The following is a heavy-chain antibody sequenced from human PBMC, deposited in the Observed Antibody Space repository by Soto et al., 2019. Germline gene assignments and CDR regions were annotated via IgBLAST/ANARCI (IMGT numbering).Heavy chain of an antibody. V-gene: IGHV1-46*01. J-gene: IGHJ4*02. CDR3: ERGGHVVVVTAALDY. CDR2: VNPSGGHT. D-gene: IGHD2-21*02. Sequence: QVQLMQSGAEVKKPGASVKVSCKASGDTFTEYYIHWVRQAPGQGLEWMGTVNPSGGHTTYAQHFLGRVTMTRDTSTSTLYMDLTSLTSEDTAVYYCERGGHVVVVTAALDYWGQGTLVTVSS. CDR1: GDTFTEYY.